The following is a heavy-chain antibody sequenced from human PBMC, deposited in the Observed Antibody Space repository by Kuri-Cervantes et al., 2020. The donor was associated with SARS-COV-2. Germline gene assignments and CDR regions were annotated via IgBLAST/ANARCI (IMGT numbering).Heavy chain of an antibody. D-gene: IGHD3-3*01. CDR1: GFTFSNAW. V-gene: IGHV3-15*01. J-gene: IGHJ6*03. CDR2: IKSKTDGGTT. CDR3: TTVEPTPEYYDFWSGPTYYYYMDV. Sequence: ETLSLTCAASGFTFSNAWMSWVRQAPGKGLEWVGRIKSKTDGGTTDYAAPVKGRFTISRDDSKNTLYLQMNSLKTEDTAVYYCTTVEPTPEYYDFWSGPTYYYYMDVWGKGTTVTVSS.